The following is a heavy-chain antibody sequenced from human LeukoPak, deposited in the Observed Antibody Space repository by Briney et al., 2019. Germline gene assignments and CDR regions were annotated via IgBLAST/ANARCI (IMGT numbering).Heavy chain of an antibody. V-gene: IGHV4-34*01. J-gene: IGHJ5*02. CDR3: ARGRITMVRGAPLWFDP. CDR1: GGSFSGYY. D-gene: IGHD3-10*01. Sequence: SETLSLTCAVYGGSFSGYYWNWIRQPPGKGLEWIGEINHSGSTIYNTSLKSRVTISEDTSKNHVALELNPVATGDTAVYYCARGRITMVRGAPLWFDPWGQGTLVTVSS. CDR2: INHSGST.